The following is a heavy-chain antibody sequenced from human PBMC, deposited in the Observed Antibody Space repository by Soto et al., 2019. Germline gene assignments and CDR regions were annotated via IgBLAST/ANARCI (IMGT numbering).Heavy chain of an antibody. CDR3: AREGVVPAATFDY. CDR1: GFTFSSYW. V-gene: IGHV3-74*01. D-gene: IGHD2-2*01. CDR2: INSDGSST. Sequence: PGGSLRLSCAASGFTFSSYWMHWVRQAPGKGLVWVSRINSDGSSTSYADSVKGRFTISRDNAKNTLYLQMNSLRAEDTAVYHCAREGVVPAATFDYWGQGTLVTVSS. J-gene: IGHJ4*02.